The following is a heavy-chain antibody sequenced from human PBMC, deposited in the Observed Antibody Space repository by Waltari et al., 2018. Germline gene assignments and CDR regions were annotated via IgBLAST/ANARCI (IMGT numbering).Heavy chain of an antibody. CDR3: ARASLLLWFGAHHWFDP. V-gene: IGHV4-34*01. J-gene: IGHJ5*02. D-gene: IGHD3-10*01. Sequence: QVQLQQWGAGLLKPSETLSLTCAVYGGSFSGYYWSWIRQPPGKGLEWIGEINHSGSTDYNPSLKSRVTISVDTSKNQFSLKLSSVTAADTAVYYCARASLLLWFGAHHWFDPWGQGTLVTVSS. CDR1: GGSFSGYY. CDR2: INHSGST.